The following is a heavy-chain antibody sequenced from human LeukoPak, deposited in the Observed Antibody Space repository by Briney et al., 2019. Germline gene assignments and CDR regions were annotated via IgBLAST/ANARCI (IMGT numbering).Heavy chain of an antibody. V-gene: IGHV4-38-2*02. Sequence: SETLSLTCTVSGYSISSGYYWGWLRQTPGKGLEWIGNIYHSGSTYYNPSLKSRVTISVDTSKNQFSLKLSSVTAADTAVYYCARRKWLLNWFDPWGQGTLVTVSS. CDR3: ARRKWLLNWFDP. D-gene: IGHD6-19*01. CDR1: GYSISSGYY. J-gene: IGHJ5*02. CDR2: IYHSGST.